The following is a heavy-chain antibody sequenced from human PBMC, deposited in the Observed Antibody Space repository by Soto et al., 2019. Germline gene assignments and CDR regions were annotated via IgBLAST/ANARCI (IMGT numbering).Heavy chain of an antibody. V-gene: IGHV4-59*08. CDR3: ARHAVTAMVNYYYYYYYMDV. Sequence: PSETLSLTCTVSGGSISSYYWSWIRQPPGKGLEWIGYIYYSGSTNYNPSLKSRVTISADTSKNQFSLKLSSVTAADTAVYYCARHAVTAMVNYYYYYYYMDVWGKGTTVTVSS. CDR1: GGSISSYY. CDR2: IYYSGST. J-gene: IGHJ6*03. D-gene: IGHD5-18*01.